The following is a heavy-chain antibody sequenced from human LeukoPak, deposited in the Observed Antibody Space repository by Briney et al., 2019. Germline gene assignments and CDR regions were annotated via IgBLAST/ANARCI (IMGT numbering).Heavy chain of an antibody. Sequence: SVKVSCKASGGTFSSYAISWVRQAPGQGLEWMGGIIPIFGTANYAQKFQGRVTITADESTSTAYMELSSLRSEDTAVYYCARNTLGYCSSTSCPWRSYFDFWGQGTLVTVSS. D-gene: IGHD2-2*01. CDR1: GGTFSSYA. J-gene: IGHJ4*02. CDR3: ARNTLGYCSSTSCPWRSYFDF. V-gene: IGHV1-69*13. CDR2: IIPIFGTA.